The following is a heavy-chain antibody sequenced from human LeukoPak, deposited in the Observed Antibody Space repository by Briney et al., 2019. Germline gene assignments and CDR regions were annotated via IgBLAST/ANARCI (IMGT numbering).Heavy chain of an antibody. V-gene: IGHV4-34*01. CDR1: GGSFSGYY. Sequence: SETLSLTCAVYGGSFSGYYWSWIRQPPGKGLEWIGEINHSGSTNYNPSLKSRVTISVDTSKNQFSLKLSSVTAADTAVYYCARTNIEARRPFGYWGQGTLVTVSS. J-gene: IGHJ4*02. D-gene: IGHD6-6*01. CDR2: INHSGST. CDR3: ARTNIEARRPFGY.